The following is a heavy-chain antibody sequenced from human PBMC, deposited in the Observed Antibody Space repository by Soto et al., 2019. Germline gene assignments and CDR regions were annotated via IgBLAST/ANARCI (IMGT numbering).Heavy chain of an antibody. J-gene: IGHJ6*02. Sequence: QVQLVQSGAEVKKPGASVKVSCKASGYTFTGYYMHWVRQAPGQGLEWMGWINPNSGGTNYAQKFKGWVTMTRDTSISTAYMELSRLRSDDTAVYYCARSVDYYDSSGYDPWVDYYGMDVWGQGTTVTVSS. CDR1: GYTFTGYY. D-gene: IGHD3-22*01. V-gene: IGHV1-2*04. CDR2: INPNSGGT. CDR3: ARSVDYYDSSGYDPWVDYYGMDV.